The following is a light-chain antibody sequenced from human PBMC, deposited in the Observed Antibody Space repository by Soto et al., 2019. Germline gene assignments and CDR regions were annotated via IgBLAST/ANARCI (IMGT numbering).Light chain of an antibody. CDR2: AXS. J-gene: IGKJ4*02. CDR3: QQIRMNTAT. V-gene: IGKV3-15*01. CDR1: QSVSTN. Sequence: IGITQSPATLSVSRGDRAPLSCMASQSVSTNFAWSQQKPGKPPRXLXYAXSTMERGIPARLSGSGSGTDFALTITSLQAEYFATYYCQQIRMNTATFGGGTKVDIK.